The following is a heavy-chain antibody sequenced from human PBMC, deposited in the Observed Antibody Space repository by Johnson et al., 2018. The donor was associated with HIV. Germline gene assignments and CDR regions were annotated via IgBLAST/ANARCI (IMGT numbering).Heavy chain of an antibody. V-gene: IGHV3-20*04. CDR1: GFTFDDYG. CDR3: ASHAGGDFPYGLFQH. D-gene: IGHD4-17*01. Sequence: VQLVESGGGVVRPGGSLRLSCAASGFTFDDYGMTWVRQPPGKGLEWVSSINWNGGSTGYADSVKGRFTISRDNAKNSLYLQMKSLRAEDTALYYCASHAGGDFPYGLFQHWGRGTLVTVSS. CDR2: INWNGGST. J-gene: IGHJ1*01.